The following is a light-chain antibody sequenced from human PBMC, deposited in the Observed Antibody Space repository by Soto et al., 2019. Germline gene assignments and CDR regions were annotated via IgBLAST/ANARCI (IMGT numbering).Light chain of an antibody. CDR3: QQSYSNPRT. Sequence: DIQVTQSPSSLSASVGDRVTITCRASQSISSYLNWYQQKPGKAPKLLIYAASTLQSGVPSRFSGSGSGTDFTLTISSLQPEDFATYYCQQSYSNPRTFGQGTKVDIK. V-gene: IGKV1-39*01. CDR2: AAS. CDR1: QSISSY. J-gene: IGKJ1*01.